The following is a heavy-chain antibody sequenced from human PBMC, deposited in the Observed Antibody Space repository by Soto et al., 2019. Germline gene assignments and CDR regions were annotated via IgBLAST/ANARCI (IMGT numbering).Heavy chain of an antibody. Sequence: PSETLSLTCAVYGGSFSGYYWTWIRQPPGTGLEWIGEINHSGSTNYNPSLKSRVTISVDTSKNQFSLKLSSVTAADTAVYYCARAPRITMVRGVAYYFDYWGQGTLVTVSS. D-gene: IGHD3-10*01. CDR1: GGSFSGYY. CDR2: INHSGST. J-gene: IGHJ4*02. V-gene: IGHV4-34*01. CDR3: ARAPRITMVRGVAYYFDY.